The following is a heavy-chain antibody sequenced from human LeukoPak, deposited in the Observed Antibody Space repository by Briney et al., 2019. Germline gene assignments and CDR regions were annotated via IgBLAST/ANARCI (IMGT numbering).Heavy chain of an antibody. D-gene: IGHD3-22*01. CDR1: GGSFSGYY. CDR3: ASWHYYDSSGYPKNYCYYYMDV. J-gene: IGHJ6*03. CDR2: INHSGST. Sequence: SETLSLTCAVYGGSFSGYYSSWIRQPPGKGLEWIGEINHSGSTNYNPSLKSRVTISVDTSKNQFSLKLSSVTAADTAVYYCASWHYYDSSGYPKNYCYYYMDVWGKGTTVTVSS. V-gene: IGHV4-34*01.